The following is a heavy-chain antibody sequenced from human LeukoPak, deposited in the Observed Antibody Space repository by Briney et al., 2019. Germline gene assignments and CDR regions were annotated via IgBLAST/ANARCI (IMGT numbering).Heavy chain of an antibody. Sequence: SVKVSCKASGGTFSSYAISWVRQAPGQGLEWMGGIIPIFGTANYAQKFQGRVTITADESTSTAYMELSSLRSEDTAVYYCARVGGGPKGGAFDIWGQGTMVTVSS. J-gene: IGHJ3*02. CDR2: IIPIFGTA. D-gene: IGHD2-15*01. CDR1: GGTFSSYA. V-gene: IGHV1-69*13. CDR3: ARVGGGPKGGAFDI.